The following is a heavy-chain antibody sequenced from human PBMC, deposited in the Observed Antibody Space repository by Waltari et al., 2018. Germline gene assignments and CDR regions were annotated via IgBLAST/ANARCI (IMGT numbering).Heavy chain of an antibody. CDR2: IYHTGSH. J-gene: IGHJ4*02. CDR3: ARVKSGFDS. V-gene: IGHV4-34*01. CDR1: GGSFTTTY. Sequence: QVQLKQWGAGLLKISETLSLTCEVSGGSFTTTYWSWIRHSPGKGLGWIGEIYHTGSHNYNPSLQNRVTISVDRSKSLFSLEVTSITAADAAIYYCARVKSGFDSWGQGTVVTVSS.